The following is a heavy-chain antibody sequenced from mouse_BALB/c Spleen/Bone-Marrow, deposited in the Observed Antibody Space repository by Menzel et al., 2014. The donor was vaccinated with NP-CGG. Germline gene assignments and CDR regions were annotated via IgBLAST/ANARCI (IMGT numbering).Heavy chain of an antibody. Sequence: EVMLVESGGGLVQPGGSRKLSCAASGFTFSSFGMHWVRQAPEKGLEWVAYISSGSSTIYYADTVEGRFTVSRDNPKNTLFLQMTSLRSEDTAMYYCARDVPLYDVGYFDYWGQGTTLTVSS. D-gene: IGHD2-14*01. CDR2: ISSGSSTI. V-gene: IGHV5-17*02. CDR1: GFTFSSFG. CDR3: ARDVPLYDVGYFDY. J-gene: IGHJ2*01.